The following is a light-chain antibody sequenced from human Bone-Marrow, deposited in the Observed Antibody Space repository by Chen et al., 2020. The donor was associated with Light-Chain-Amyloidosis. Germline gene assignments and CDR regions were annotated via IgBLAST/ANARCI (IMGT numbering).Light chain of an antibody. CDR1: NIGSTS. Sequence: YVLTQPSSVSVAPGQTATIAWGGNNIGSTSVHWYQQTPGQAPLLVVFDDSDRPSGIPERLSGSNSGNTATLTISRVEAGDEADYYCQVWDRSSDRPVFGGGTKLTVL. CDR2: DDS. V-gene: IGLV3-21*02. J-gene: IGLJ3*02. CDR3: QVWDRSSDRPV.